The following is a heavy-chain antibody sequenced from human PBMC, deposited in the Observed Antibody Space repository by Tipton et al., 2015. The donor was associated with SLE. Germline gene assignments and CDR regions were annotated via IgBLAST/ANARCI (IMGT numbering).Heavy chain of an antibody. J-gene: IGHJ4*02. CDR3: ARHLTLSSSWYYFDY. D-gene: IGHD6-13*01. CDR2: INHSGST. CDR1: GGSFSGYY. Sequence: TLSLTCAVYGGSFSGYYWSWIRQPPGKGLEWIGEINHSGSTNYNPSLKSRVTISVDTSKNQFSLNLSSVTAADTAVYYCARHLTLSSSWYYFDYWGQGTLVTVSS. V-gene: IGHV4-34*01.